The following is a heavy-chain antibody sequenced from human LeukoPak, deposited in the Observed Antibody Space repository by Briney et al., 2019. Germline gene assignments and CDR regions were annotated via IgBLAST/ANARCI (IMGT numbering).Heavy chain of an antibody. CDR2: IRYDGSNK. CDR3: AKREVYDSSGYRPYYFDY. D-gene: IGHD3-22*01. Sequence: GGSLRLSCAASGFSFITYGMHWVRQAPGKGLEWVAFIRYDGSNKYYADSVKGRFTISRDNSKNTLYLQMNSLRAEDTAVYYCAKREVYDSSGYRPYYFDYWGQGTLVTVSS. CDR1: GFSFITYG. V-gene: IGHV3-30*02. J-gene: IGHJ4*02.